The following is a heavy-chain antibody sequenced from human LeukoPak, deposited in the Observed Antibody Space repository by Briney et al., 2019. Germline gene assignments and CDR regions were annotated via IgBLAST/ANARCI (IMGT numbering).Heavy chain of an antibody. CDR2: IYYSGST. CDR3: VRGRGTAVTTGNWFDP. CDR1: GGSISSSSYY. V-gene: IGHV4-39*01. Sequence: SETLSLTCTVSGGSISSSSYYWGWIRQPPGKGLEWIGSIYYSGSTYYNPSLKSRVTISVDTSKNQFSLKLSSVTAADTAVYYCVRGRGTAVTTGNWFDPWGQGTLVTVSS. D-gene: IGHD4-17*01. J-gene: IGHJ5*02.